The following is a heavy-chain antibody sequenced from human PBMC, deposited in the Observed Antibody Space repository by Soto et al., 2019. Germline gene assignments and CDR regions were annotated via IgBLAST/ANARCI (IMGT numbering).Heavy chain of an antibody. V-gene: IGHV1-3*04. Sequence: QVQLVQSGAEVKNPGASVKLSCETSGYSFTNYYIHWVRQAPGQRLEWMGWINTGSGYTRYSQKFQGRVTITRHPSASTAYRDRSSLRSDDTDVYYCTRSVDYWGQGTLVTVSS. CDR1: GYSFTNYY. CDR3: TRSVDY. CDR2: INTGSGYT. J-gene: IGHJ4*02.